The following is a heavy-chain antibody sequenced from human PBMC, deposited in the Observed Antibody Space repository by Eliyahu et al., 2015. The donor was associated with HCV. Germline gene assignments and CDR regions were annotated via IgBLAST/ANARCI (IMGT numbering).Heavy chain of an antibody. Sequence: QVHLQQWGAGLLKPSETLSLTCAVYGGSLSGYYWSWIRQPPGKGLEWIGEINHSGSTNYKPSLKSRLTISVDTSKNQFSLKRNSVTAADTAVYYCARGPLGGDSSGRSAFDVWGQGTMVTVSS. J-gene: IGHJ3*01. CDR1: GGSLSGYY. CDR2: INHSGST. D-gene: IGHD6-19*01. V-gene: IGHV4-34*01. CDR3: ARGPLGGDSSGRSAFDV.